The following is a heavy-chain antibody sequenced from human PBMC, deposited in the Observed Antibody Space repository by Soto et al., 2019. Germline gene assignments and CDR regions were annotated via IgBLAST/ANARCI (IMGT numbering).Heavy chain of an antibody. D-gene: IGHD6-13*01. CDR1: GFTFSSYA. Sequence: PGGSLRLSCAASGFTFSSYAMSWVRQGPGKGLECVSAISGSGGSTYYADSVKGRFTISRDNSKNTLYLQMNSLRAEDAAVYYCAKDPVYNSSPIGNFNYWAQGPLVTVSS. CDR3: AKDPVYNSSPIGNFNY. V-gene: IGHV3-23*01. CDR2: ISGSGGST. J-gene: IGHJ4*02.